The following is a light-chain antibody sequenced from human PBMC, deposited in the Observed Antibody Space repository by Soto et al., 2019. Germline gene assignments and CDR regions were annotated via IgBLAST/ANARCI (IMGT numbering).Light chain of an antibody. CDR1: QSVSRN. CDR2: GAS. J-gene: IGKJ4*01. V-gene: IGKV3-15*01. CDR3: QQYNNWPLT. Sequence: EVVLTQSPATLSVSPGDRATLSCRASQSVSRNLAWYQQKPGQAPRLLIYGASTRATGVPARFSGSGSATEFTLSISSLQSEDFGVYYCQQYNNWPLTFGGGTTVEIK.